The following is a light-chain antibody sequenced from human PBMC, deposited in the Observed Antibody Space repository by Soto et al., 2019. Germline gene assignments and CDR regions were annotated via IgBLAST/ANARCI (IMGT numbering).Light chain of an antibody. J-gene: IGKJ4*01. CDR1: QSVSTF. V-gene: IGKV3-11*01. CDR2: DAS. CDR3: QQRSSWRVT. Sequence: EIVLTQFPATLSLSPGERATLSCRASQSVSTFLAWYQQKPDQAPRLVVYDASKRATGIPARFSGSGSGTDFTLTISSLEHEDFAVYYCQQRSSWRVTFGGGTKVEIK.